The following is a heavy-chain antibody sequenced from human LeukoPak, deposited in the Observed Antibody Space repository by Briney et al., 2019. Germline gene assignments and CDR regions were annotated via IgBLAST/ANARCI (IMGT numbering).Heavy chain of an antibody. D-gene: IGHD4-23*01. CDR2: IFYSGST. CDR1: GGSIRSYF. Sequence: SETLSLTCSVSGGSIRSYFWSWIRQPPGKGLEWIGYIFYSGSTYYNPSLMSRVTISVDTSKNQFSLKLTSVTAADTAVDYCARHDYRGSSAWFDPWGQGTLVSVSS. J-gene: IGHJ5*02. CDR3: ARHDYRGSSAWFDP. V-gene: IGHV4-59*01.